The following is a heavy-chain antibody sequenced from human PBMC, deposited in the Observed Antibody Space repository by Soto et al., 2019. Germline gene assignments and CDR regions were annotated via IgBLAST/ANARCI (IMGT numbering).Heavy chain of an antibody. V-gene: IGHV1-69*01. CDR1: RDTFNKYA. D-gene: IGHD3-16*01. J-gene: IGHJ6*02. CDR3: ARGETYLGV. CDR2: IIPIFSSR. Sequence: QVQLVQSGAEVKKPGSSVKVSCKTSRDTFNKYAFNWVRQAPGQGLEWMGWIIPIFSSRNYAEKFQGRVTITADDSTSTVYMELRSPRFEDTAVYYCARGETYLGVWGQGTTVTVSS.